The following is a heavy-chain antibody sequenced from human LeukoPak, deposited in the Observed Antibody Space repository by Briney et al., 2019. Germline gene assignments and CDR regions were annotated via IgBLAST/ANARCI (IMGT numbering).Heavy chain of an antibody. V-gene: IGHV1-46*01. J-gene: IGHJ4*02. D-gene: IGHD1-26*01. CDR3: ARGTSRGKIDY. CDR1: GYTFTSYY. Sequence: TSVKVSCKASGYTFTSYYMHWVRQAPGQGLEWMGIINPSGGSTSYAQRFQGRVTMTRDTSTSTVYMELSSLRSEDTAVYYCARGTSRGKIDYWGQGTLVTVSS. CDR2: INPSGGST.